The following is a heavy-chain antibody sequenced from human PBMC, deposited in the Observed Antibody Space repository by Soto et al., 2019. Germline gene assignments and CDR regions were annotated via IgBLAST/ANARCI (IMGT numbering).Heavy chain of an antibody. CDR3: AKNPEEIVPGGADY. CDR1: GFTFSVYG. Sequence: EVQLLESGGGLVQPGGSLRLSCAASGFTFSVYGVTWVRQGPGKGLEWVSLISGNGGTAYYADSVEGRFTISRDNSKNTLYLQMNSLRAEDTAVYYCAKNPEEIVPGGADYWGQGTLVTVSS. D-gene: IGHD2-15*01. CDR2: ISGNGGTA. V-gene: IGHV3-23*01. J-gene: IGHJ4*02.